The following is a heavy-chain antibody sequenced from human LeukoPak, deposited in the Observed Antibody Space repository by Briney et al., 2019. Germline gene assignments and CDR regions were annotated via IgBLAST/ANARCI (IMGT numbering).Heavy chain of an antibody. V-gene: IGHV1-18*01. CDR1: GYTFTSYG. CDR3: ARATMERFDDY. J-gene: IGHJ4*02. D-gene: IGHD3-3*01. CDR2: ISAYNGNT. Sequence: ASVKVSCKASGYTFTSYGISWVRQAPGHRLEWLGWISAYNGNTNYAQELQGRVTMTTDTSTSTAYMELRSLRSDDTAVYYCARATMERFDDYWGQGTLVTVSS.